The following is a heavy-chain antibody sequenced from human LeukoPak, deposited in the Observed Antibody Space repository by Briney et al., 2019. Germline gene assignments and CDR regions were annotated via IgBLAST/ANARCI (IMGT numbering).Heavy chain of an antibody. J-gene: IGHJ4*02. Sequence: GGSLRLSCAASGFTFSSYAMHWVRQAPGKGLEWVAVISYDGSNKYYADSVKGRFTISRDNSKNTLYLQMNSLRAEDTAVYYCARSLDSSGWFYYFDYWGQGTLVTVSS. V-gene: IGHV3-30*04. CDR2: ISYDGSNK. CDR1: GFTFSSYA. D-gene: IGHD6-19*01. CDR3: ARSLDSSGWFYYFDY.